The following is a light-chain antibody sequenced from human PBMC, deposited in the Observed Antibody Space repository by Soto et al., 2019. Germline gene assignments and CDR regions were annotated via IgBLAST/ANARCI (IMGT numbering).Light chain of an antibody. J-gene: IGLJ2*01. CDR2: DDN. CDR1: RSDVGGYNL. V-gene: IGLV2-23*01. Sequence: QSVLTQPASVSGSPGQSITMSCTGSRSDVGGYNLVSWYQQHPGKAPKLLISDDNKRPSGVSDRFSGSKSGNTASLTISGLQAEDEGDYYCSSYAGRITLVFGGGTKLTVL. CDR3: SSYAGRITLV.